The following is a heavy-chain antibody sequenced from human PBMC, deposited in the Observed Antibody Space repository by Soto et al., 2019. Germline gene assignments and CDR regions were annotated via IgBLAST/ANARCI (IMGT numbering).Heavy chain of an antibody. D-gene: IGHD2-15*01. CDR2: IYYSGTT. J-gene: IGHJ4*02. V-gene: IGHV4-39*02. Sequence: QLQLQESGPGLVKPSETLSLTCTVSGGSISSSNYYWGWIRQPPGKGLEWIGNIYYSGTTYYNPSLKSRVTLSVDTSKNHFSLKLSSVTAADTAVYYCASIVGSAGRCSHFDYWGLGPLVTVSS. CDR1: GGSISSSNYY. CDR3: ASIVGSAGRCSHFDY.